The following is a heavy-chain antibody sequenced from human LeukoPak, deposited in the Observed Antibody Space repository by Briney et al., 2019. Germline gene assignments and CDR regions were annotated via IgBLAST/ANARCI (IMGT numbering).Heavy chain of an antibody. CDR1: GFTFSSYS. CDR3: ATADHKRGYSSGTH. V-gene: IGHV3-48*01. CDR2: ISSSSSTI. J-gene: IGHJ4*02. D-gene: IGHD6-19*01. Sequence: PGGSLRLSCAASGFTFSSYSMNWVRQAPGKGLEWVSYISSSSSTIYYADSVKGRFTISRDNAKNSLYLQMNSLRAEDTAVYYCATADHKRGYSSGTHWGQGTLVTVSS.